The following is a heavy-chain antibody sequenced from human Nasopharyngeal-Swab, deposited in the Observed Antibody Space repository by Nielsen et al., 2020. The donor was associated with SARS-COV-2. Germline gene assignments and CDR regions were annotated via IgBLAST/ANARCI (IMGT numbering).Heavy chain of an antibody. CDR2: IDWDDDK. CDR1: GFSLSTSGMW. D-gene: IGHD3-9*01. CDR3: ARIRYDILTGIYYGMDV. V-gene: IGHV2-70*11. J-gene: IGHJ6*02. Sequence: GPTLVKPTQTVTLTCNFSGFSLSTSGMWVSWIRQPTGKALEWLARIDWDDDKYYSTSLKTRLTISKDTSKNQVVLTMTNMDPVDTATYYCARIRYDILTGIYYGMDVWGQGTTVTVSS.